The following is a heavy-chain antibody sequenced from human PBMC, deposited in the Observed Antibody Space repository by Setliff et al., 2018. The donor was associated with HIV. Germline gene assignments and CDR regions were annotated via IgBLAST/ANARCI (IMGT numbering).Heavy chain of an antibody. J-gene: IGHJ4*02. D-gene: IGHD5-18*01. V-gene: IGHV3-21*01. Sequence: LRLSCAASGFNFNTYSMSWVRQAPGKGLEWVSSISSSGTYIYYADSMKGRFITFRDNAKNSLYLQMNSLRAEDTAVYYCARESYNYGYNDWGQGTLVTVSS. CDR1: GFNFNTYS. CDR2: ISSSGTYI. CDR3: ARESYNYGYND.